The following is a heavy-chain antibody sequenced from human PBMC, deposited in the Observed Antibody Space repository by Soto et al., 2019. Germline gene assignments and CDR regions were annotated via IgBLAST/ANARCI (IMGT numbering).Heavy chain of an antibody. J-gene: IGHJ4*02. CDR3: ARRFSSGWWTFDY. Sequence: QVQLVASGGGVVQPGRSLRLSCAASGFTFSNSDMHWVRQAPGKGLEWVAVISNDGSNQYYTDSVRGRFTISRDNSKNTLYLQMDSLRAEDTAVYYCARRFSSGWWTFDYWGQGTLVTVSS. CDR1: GFTFSNSD. CDR2: ISNDGSNQ. D-gene: IGHD6-13*01. V-gene: IGHV3-30*03.